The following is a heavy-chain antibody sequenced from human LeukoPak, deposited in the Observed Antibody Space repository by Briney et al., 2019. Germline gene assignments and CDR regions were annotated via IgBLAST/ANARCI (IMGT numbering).Heavy chain of an antibody. D-gene: IGHD3-9*01. V-gene: IGHV3-48*04. CDR2: ISGSSSTV. CDR3: ARDHDWAFDY. Sequence: GSLLLSCEASDFTFSSYSMNWVRQSPGKGLEWVSYISGSSSTVDYADSVKGRFTMSRTNTKNSVYLQMNSLTVEDTAIYYCARDHDWAFDYWGQGALVTVSS. CDR1: DFTFSSYS. J-gene: IGHJ4*02.